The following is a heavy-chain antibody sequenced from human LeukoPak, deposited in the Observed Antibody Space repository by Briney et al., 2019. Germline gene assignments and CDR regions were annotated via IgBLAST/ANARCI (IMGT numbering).Heavy chain of an antibody. J-gene: IGHJ4*02. CDR1: GYTLTSYD. CDR3: ARAGGYCGRISCPYYFDY. Sequence: GASVKVSCKASGYTLTSYDINWVRQATGQGLEWMGWISTYNGNTNYAQKLQGRVTMTRNTSISTAYMELSSLRSEDTAVYYCARAGGYCGRISCPYYFDYWGQGSLVAVSS. CDR2: ISTYNGNT. D-gene: IGHD2-15*01. V-gene: IGHV1-8*01.